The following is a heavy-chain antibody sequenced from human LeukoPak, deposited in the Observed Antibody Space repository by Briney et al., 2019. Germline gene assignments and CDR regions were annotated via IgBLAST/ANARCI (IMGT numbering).Heavy chain of an antibody. CDR2: INHSGST. CDR1: GGSFSGYY. D-gene: IGHD5-18*01. J-gene: IGHJ6*02. V-gene: IGHV4-34*01. CDR3: AVQPTRGYSYGYHYYYGMDV. Sequence: SETLSLTCAVYGGSFSGYYWSWIRQPPGKGLEWIGEINHSGSTNYNPSLKSRVTISVDTSKSQFSLKLSSVTAADTAVYYCAVQPTRGYSYGYHYYYGMDVWGQGTTVTVSS.